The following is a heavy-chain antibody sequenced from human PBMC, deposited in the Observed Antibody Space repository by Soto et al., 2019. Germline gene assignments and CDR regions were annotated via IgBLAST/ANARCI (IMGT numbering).Heavy chain of an antibody. CDR1: VYTFTSYA. D-gene: IGHD4-17*01. CDR3: ARQPDDGDYGYYFEY. Sequence: ASVKVSCKASVYTFTSYAMHWVRQAPGQRLEWMGWINAGNGNTKYSQKFQGRVTITRDTSASTAYMELSSLRSEDTAVYYCARQPDDGDYGYYFEYWGPGILVTVSS. J-gene: IGHJ4*02. CDR2: INAGNGNT. V-gene: IGHV1-3*01.